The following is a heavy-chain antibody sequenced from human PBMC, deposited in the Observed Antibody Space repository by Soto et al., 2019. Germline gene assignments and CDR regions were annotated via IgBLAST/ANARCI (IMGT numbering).Heavy chain of an antibody. D-gene: IGHD2-15*01. CDR2: IYYTGST. V-gene: IGHV4-31*03. CDR3: ARVVRNGCYSLDY. Sequence: QVQLQESGPGLVEPSQTLSLTCTVSGGSISSGDYFWTWIRQHPGKGLEWIGYIYYTGSTDYNPSLKSRVTISKDTPENQFSLNLSSVTAADTAVYYCARVVRNGCYSLDYWGQGTLVTVSS. J-gene: IGHJ4*02. CDR1: GGSISSGDYF.